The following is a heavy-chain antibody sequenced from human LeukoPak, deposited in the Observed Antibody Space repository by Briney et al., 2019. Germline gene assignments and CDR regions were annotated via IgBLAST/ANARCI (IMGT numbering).Heavy chain of an antibody. V-gene: IGHV1-2*02. CDR2: INPKSGGT. D-gene: IGHD3-22*01. CDR1: GYTFTGYY. J-gene: IGHJ4*02. CDR3: ARLFNYYDNSGYYQYYFDY. Sequence: GASVKVSCKAAGYTFTGYYMHWVRQAPGQGVEWMGWINPKSGGTNYAQKFQGRVTLTRDTSISTAYMELSRLKSDDTAVYYCARLFNYYDNSGYYQYYFDYWGQGTLVTVSS.